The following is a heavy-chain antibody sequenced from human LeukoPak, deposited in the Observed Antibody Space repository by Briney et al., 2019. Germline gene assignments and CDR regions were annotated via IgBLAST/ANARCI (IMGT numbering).Heavy chain of an antibody. CDR3: AKDLIIAAAEGYYYYGMDV. CDR1: GFTFDDYA. V-gene: IGHV3-43*02. CDR2: ISGDGGST. J-gene: IGHJ6*02. D-gene: IGHD6-13*01. Sequence: PGGSLRLSCAASGFTFDDYAMHWVRQAPGKGLERVSLISGDGGSTYYADSVKGRFTISRDNSKNSLYLQMNSLRTEDTALYYCAKDLIIAAAEGYYYYGMDVWGQGTTVTVSS.